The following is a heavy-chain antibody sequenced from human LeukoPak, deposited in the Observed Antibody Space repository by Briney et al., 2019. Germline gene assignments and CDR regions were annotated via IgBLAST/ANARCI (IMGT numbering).Heavy chain of an antibody. V-gene: IGHV3-30-3*01. CDR3: ARLFSWYLDY. J-gene: IGHJ4*02. CDR2: ISYDGSNK. Sequence: GGSLRLSCAASGFTFGSYAMHWVRQAPGKGLEWVAVISYDGSNKYYADSVKGRFTISRDNSKNTLYLQMNSLRAEDTAVYYCARLFSWYLDYWGQGTLVTVSS. CDR1: GFTFGSYA. D-gene: IGHD6-13*01.